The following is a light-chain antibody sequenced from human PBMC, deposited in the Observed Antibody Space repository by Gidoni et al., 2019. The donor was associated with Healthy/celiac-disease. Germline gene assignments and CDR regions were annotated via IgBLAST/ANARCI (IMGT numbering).Light chain of an antibody. Sequence: EIVMTQSPATLSVSPGVRATHSCRASQSVSSNLAWYQQKPGKAPRLLIYGPATRATGILARCSCSGSVTEFTRTIRSLQSEDFAVYDCQQYNNWPRTFGQGTKVEIK. J-gene: IGKJ1*01. V-gene: IGKV3-15*01. CDR2: GPA. CDR3: QQYNNWPRT. CDR1: QSVSSN.